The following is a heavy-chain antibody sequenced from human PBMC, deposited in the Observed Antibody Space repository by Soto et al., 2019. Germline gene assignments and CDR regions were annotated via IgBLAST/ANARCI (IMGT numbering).Heavy chain of an antibody. J-gene: IGHJ4*02. CDR1: GDSISNSNW. V-gene: IGHV4-4*02. CDR3: AHRPIVGAAI. CDR2: IFHSGST. D-gene: IGHD1-26*01. Sequence: QVQLQESGPGLVKPSGTLSLTCAVFGDSISNSNWWTWVRQPPGKGLDWIGEIFHSGSTNSNSSLMGRVTISVDKANNQFSLKLSSVTAADTAVYYCAHRPIVGAAIWGQGTLVTVSS.